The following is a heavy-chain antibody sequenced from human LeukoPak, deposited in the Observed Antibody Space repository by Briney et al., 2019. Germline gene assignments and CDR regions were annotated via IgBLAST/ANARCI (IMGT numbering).Heavy chain of an antibody. D-gene: IGHD6-19*01. J-gene: IGHJ4*02. CDR2: INHSGST. CDR1: GGSFSGYY. V-gene: IGHV4-34*01. CDR3: ARRSDWYLRPYLDY. Sequence: SETLSLTCAVYGGSFSGYYWSWIRQPPGKGLEWIGEINHSGSTNYNPSLKSRVTISVDTSKNQFSLKLSSVTAADTAVYYCARRSDWYLRPYLDYWGQGTLVTVSS.